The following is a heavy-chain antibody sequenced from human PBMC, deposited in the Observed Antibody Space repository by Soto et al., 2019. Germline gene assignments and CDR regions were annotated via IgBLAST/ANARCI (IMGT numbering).Heavy chain of an antibody. J-gene: IGHJ5*02. V-gene: IGHV4-31*03. CDR3: ARDHGRNYYGSGGYGSWFDP. D-gene: IGHD3-10*01. CDR1: GGSISSGGYY. Sequence: SETLSLTCTVSGGSISSGGYYWSWIRQHPGKGLEWIGYIYYSGSTYYNPSLKSRVTISVDTSKNQFSLKLSSVTAADTAVYYCARDHGRNYYGSGGYGSWFDPWGQGTLVTVSS. CDR2: IYYSGST.